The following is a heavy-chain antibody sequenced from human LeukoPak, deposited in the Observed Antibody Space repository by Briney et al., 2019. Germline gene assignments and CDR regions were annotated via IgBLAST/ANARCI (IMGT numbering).Heavy chain of an antibody. D-gene: IGHD3-3*01. V-gene: IGHV4-39*01. J-gene: IGHJ5*02. CDR1: GGSISSSSYY. Sequence: SETLSLTCTVSGGSISSSSYYWGWIRQPPGKGLEWIGGIYYSGSTYYNPSLKSRVTISVDTSKNQFSLKLSSVTAADTAVYYCARLQRLHTFGVVTNWFDPWGQGTLVTVSS. CDR3: ARLQRLHTFGVVTNWFDP. CDR2: IYYSGST.